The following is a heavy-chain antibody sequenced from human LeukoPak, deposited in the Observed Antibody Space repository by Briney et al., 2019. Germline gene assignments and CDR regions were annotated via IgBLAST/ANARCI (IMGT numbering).Heavy chain of an antibody. V-gene: IGHV4-4*09. D-gene: IGHD1-7*01. CDR2: IYTSGST. Sequence: KPSETLSLTCTVSGGSISSYYWSWIRQPPGKGLEWIGYIYTSGSTNYNPSLKSRVTISVDTSKNQFSLKLSSVTAADTAVYYCASGITGTTSARSRSLDYWGQGTLVTVSS. CDR3: ASGITGTTSARSRSLDY. J-gene: IGHJ4*02. CDR1: GGSISSYY.